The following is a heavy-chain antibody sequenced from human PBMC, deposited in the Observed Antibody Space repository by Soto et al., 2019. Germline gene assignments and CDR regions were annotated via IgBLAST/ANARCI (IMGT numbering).Heavy chain of an antibody. D-gene: IGHD1-1*01. J-gene: IGHJ4*02. Sequence: QVHLVQSGAEVKKPGASGKVSCKGSGYAFTTYGITWVRQAPGQGLEWMGWISAHNGNTNYAQKLQGRVTVTRDTSTSTAYMELRSLRSDDTSVYYCAGGRYGDYWGQGALVTVSS. V-gene: IGHV1-18*01. CDR3: AGGRYGDY. CDR2: ISAHNGNT. CDR1: GYAFTTYG.